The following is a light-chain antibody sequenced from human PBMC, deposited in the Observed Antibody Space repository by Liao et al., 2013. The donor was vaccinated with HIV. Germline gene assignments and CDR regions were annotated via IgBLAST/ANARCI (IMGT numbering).Light chain of an antibody. CDR3: QVWDRFSPFV. Sequence: SSDLTQPPSVSVSPGQTASITCSGDKLGDKFASWYQVKSGQSPEVVIYQNYKRPAGIPERFSGSKSGNTASLTISGTQAMDEADYFCQVWDRFSPFVFGTGTRVSVL. CDR2: QNY. V-gene: IGLV3-1*01. CDR1: KLGDKF. J-gene: IGLJ1*01.